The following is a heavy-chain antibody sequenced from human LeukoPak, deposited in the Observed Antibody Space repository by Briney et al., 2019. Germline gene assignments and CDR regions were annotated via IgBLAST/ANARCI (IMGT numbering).Heavy chain of an antibody. CDR3: ARDRLYHAFDI. CDR1: GYSFTNYW. CDR2: INPGDSDT. V-gene: IGHV5-51*01. J-gene: IGHJ3*02. Sequence: GESLEISCKGSGYSFTNYWIGWVRQMPGKGLEWMGIINPGDSDTRYSPSFQGQVTISVDKFISTAYLQWSSLKASDTAVYYCARDRLYHAFDIWGQGTMVTVSS. D-gene: IGHD3-16*01.